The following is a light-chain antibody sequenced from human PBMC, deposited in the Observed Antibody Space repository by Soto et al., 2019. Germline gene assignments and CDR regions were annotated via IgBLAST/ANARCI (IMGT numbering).Light chain of an antibody. CDR1: HSVSSN. V-gene: IGKV3-15*01. CDR2: GAS. Sequence: EIVMTQSPATLSVSPGERATLSCRASHSVSSNLAWYQQKPGQAPRLLIYGASTRATGIPARFSGSGSGTEFTLTIRSLQSEDFAVYYCQQYNNWPRTFGQGTKVEIK. CDR3: QQYNNWPRT. J-gene: IGKJ1*01.